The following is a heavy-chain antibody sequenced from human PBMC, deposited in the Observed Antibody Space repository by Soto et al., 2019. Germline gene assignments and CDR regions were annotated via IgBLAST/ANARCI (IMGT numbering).Heavy chain of an antibody. D-gene: IGHD1-1*01. V-gene: IGHV3-23*01. Sequence: EVQLLESGGGLVQPGGSLRLSCAASGFSFRNYAMTWVRQAPGKGLEWVSGLSGSGTMRYYADSVRGRYIISRDNAKNTLFLQMDNLRVEDSAVYYCAKEAEANENVPIPGDNWGQGTPVTVSS. J-gene: IGHJ4*02. CDR3: AKEAEANENVPIPGDN. CDR1: GFSFRNYA. CDR2: LSGSGTMR.